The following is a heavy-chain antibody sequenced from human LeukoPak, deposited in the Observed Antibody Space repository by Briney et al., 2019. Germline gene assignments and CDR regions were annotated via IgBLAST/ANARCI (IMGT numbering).Heavy chain of an antibody. Sequence: SVKVSCKASGGTISRYAISWVRQAPGQGLEWMGGIIPIFGTANYAQKFQGRVTITADESTSTAYMELSSLRSEDTAVYYCARARCSSTSCYSQYYGMDVWGKGTTVTVSS. CDR3: ARARCSSTSCYSQYYGMDV. CDR1: GGTISRYA. D-gene: IGHD2-2*01. CDR2: IIPIFGTA. J-gene: IGHJ6*04. V-gene: IGHV1-69*13.